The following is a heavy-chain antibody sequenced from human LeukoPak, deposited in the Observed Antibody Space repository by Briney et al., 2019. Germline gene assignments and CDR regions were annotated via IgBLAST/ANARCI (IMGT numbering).Heavy chain of an antibody. D-gene: IGHD5-18*01. V-gene: IGHV3-21*01. Sequence: GGSLRLSCAASGFTFSSYSMNWVRQAPGKGLEWVSSISSSSSYIYYADSVEGRFTISRDNAKNSLYLQMNSLRAEDTAVYYCATLDFGYSYGSGVYWGQGTLVTVSS. J-gene: IGHJ4*02. CDR2: ISSSSSYI. CDR1: GFTFSSYS. CDR3: ATLDFGYSYGSGVY.